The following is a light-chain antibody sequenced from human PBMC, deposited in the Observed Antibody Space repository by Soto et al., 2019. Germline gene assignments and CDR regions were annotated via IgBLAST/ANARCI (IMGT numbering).Light chain of an antibody. CDR1: RSLRNNY. V-gene: IGKV3-20*01. Sequence: EIVLTQSPGTMSLSLGERATLSCRASRSLRNNYIGWDQQKLGQASRLLIYDASIRDTGVPGRLSGSGSGADFTLTISRLEPEDIALYHCQQYDNSPRTFGQGT. CDR2: DAS. CDR3: QQYDNSPRT. J-gene: IGKJ2*01.